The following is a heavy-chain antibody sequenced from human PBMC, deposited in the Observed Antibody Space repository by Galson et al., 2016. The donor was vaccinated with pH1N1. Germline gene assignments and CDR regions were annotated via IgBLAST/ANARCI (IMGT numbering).Heavy chain of an antibody. CDR2: IYYSGST. V-gene: IGHV4-39*01. CDR1: GGSISSSTYF. Sequence: LSLTCTVSGGSISSSTYFWGWIRQPPGKGLEWIGSIYYSGSTNYNPSLKSRVTISVDPSKNQLSRKLSSVTPADTAVYYCARQPTSSSGWDGGIKFDHCGRGALVTVSS. D-gene: IGHD6-19*01. J-gene: IGHJ4*02. CDR3: ARQPTSSSGWDGGIKFDH.